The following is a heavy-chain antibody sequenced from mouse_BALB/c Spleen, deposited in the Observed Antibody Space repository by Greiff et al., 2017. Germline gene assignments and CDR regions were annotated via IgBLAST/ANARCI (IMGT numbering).Heavy chain of an antibody. J-gene: IGHJ3*01. V-gene: IGHV3-6*02. D-gene: IGHD2-1*01. CDR3: ARGYGNYPFAY. Sequence: VQLKESGPGLVKPSQSLSLTCSVTGYSITSGYYWNWIRQFPGNKLEWMGYISYDGSNNYNPSLKNRISITRDTSKNQFFLKLNSVTTEDTATYYCARGYGNYPFAYWGQGTLVTVSA. CDR1: GYSITSGYY. CDR2: ISYDGSN.